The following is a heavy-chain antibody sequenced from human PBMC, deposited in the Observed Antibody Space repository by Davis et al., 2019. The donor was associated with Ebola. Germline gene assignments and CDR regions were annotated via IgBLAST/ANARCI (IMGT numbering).Heavy chain of an antibody. CDR2: INPNSGGT. V-gene: IGHV1-2*06. J-gene: IGHJ4*02. Sequence: ASVQVSCQASGYTFTGYYMHWVRQAPGQGLEWMGRINPNSGGTNYAQKFQGRVNMTRDTSISTAYMVLSRLRSDDTAVYYCARDPPQSGGYVWGQGTLVTVSS. D-gene: IGHD5-12*01. CDR1: GYTFTGYY. CDR3: ARDPPQSGGYV.